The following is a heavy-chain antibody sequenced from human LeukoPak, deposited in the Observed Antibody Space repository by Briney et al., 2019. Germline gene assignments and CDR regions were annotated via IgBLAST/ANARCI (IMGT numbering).Heavy chain of an antibody. Sequence: ASETLSLTCTVSGGSISSSSYYWGWIRQPPGKGLEWIGSIYYSGSTYYNPSLKSRVTISVDTSKNQFSLKLSSVTAADTAVYYCARHSPMYYYGSGRSPKDYWGQGTLVTVSS. CDR2: IYYSGST. CDR3: ARHSPMYYYGSGRSPKDY. V-gene: IGHV4-39*01. J-gene: IGHJ4*02. D-gene: IGHD3-10*01. CDR1: GGSISSSSYY.